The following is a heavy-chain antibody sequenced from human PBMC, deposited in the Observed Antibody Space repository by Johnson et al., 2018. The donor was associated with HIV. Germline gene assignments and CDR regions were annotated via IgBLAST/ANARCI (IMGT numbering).Heavy chain of an antibody. CDR1: GFTFSSYT. CDR3: ARERLIAGAFDI. V-gene: IGHV3-30*04. Sequence: QMLLVESGGGVVQPGRSLRLSCAASGFTFSSYTIHWVRQAPGKGLEWVAFISYDGSNKYYVDSVKGRFTISRDNAKNSLYLQMNSLRAEDTAVYYCARERLIAGAFDIWGQGTMVTVSS. CDR2: ISYDGSNK. J-gene: IGHJ3*02. D-gene: IGHD2-15*01.